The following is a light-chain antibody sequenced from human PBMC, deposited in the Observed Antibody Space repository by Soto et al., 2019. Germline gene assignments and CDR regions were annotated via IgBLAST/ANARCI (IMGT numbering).Light chain of an antibody. CDR1: QSLGIA. Sequence: DIPMTQSPSTLSASVGDRVTITCRASQSLGIALAWYQQKPGKAPRLLIYMSSNLESGVPSRFSGSGSGTEFTLTISCLQPDDFATYYCQQHESYPRTFGQGTKVEIK. CDR2: MSS. CDR3: QQHESYPRT. V-gene: IGKV1-5*03. J-gene: IGKJ1*01.